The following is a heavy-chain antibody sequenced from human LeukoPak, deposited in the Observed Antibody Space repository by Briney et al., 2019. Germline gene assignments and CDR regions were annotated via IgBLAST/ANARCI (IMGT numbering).Heavy chain of an antibody. CDR1: GFTFSSYG. V-gene: IGHV3-30*18. D-gene: IGHD2-15*01. CDR3: AKNSIVVVVAATLDY. Sequence: GSLRLSCAASGFTFSSYGMHWVRQAPGKGLEWVAVISYDGSNKYYADSVKGRFTISRDNSKNTLYLQMNSLRAEDTAVYYCAKNSIVVVVAATLDYWGQGTLVTVSS. CDR2: ISYDGSNK. J-gene: IGHJ4*02.